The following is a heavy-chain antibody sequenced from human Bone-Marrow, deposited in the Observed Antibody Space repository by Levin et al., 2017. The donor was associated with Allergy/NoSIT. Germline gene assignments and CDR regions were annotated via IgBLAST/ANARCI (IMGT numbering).Heavy chain of an antibody. J-gene: IGHJ3*02. CDR2: ITTRGGSA. CDR1: GFTFSSYA. CDR3: AKTSPYGTSWLGAFDS. Sequence: GESLKISCAASGFTFSSYAMSWVRQAPGKGLEWVSVITTRGGSAYGDSVKGRFTISRDNSKNTLYLQMSSLRAEDTAVYHCAKTSPYGTSWLGAFDSWGQGTMVTVSS. D-gene: IGHD6-13*01. V-gene: IGHV3-23*01.